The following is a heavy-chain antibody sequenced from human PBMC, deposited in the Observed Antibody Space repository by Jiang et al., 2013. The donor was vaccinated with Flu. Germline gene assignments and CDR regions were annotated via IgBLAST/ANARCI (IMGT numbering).Heavy chain of an antibody. V-gene: IGHV3-30*02. CDR3: ATLRGSSYDTYLMDF. CDR1: GLTFSYYR. J-gene: IGHJ4*01. CDR2: LWHDGSNT. Sequence: QLLESGGGVVQPGGSLRLSCVASGLTFSYYRMHWVRQAPGKGLEWVASLWHDGSNTYYEDSVKGRFTVSRENSKNTVHLQMNSLSAEDTAVYYCATLRGSSYDTYLMDFWGQGTLVTVSP. D-gene: IGHD3-9*01.